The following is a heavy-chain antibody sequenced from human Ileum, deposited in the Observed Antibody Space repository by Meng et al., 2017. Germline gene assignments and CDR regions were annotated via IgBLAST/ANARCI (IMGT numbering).Heavy chain of an antibody. CDR1: GGSISSGGYY. CDR2: IYDSGST. CDR3: AKGGTAYFDY. J-gene: IGHJ4*02. Sequence: QVQLQESGPGLVKPSETLSLTCTVSGGSISSGGYYWSWIRQHPGKGLEWIGYIYDSGSTYYNPSLKSRIAIPGDTSKNQFSLNLSSVTAADTAVYYCAKGGTAYFDYWGQETLVTVS. V-gene: IGHV4-31*03. D-gene: IGHD1-14*01.